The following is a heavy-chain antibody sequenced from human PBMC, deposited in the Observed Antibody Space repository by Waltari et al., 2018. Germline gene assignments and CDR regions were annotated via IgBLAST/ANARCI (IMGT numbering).Heavy chain of an antibody. Sequence: EVQLVESGGRLVQPGGSLRLSCVASGFRFSAHYMDWVRQVPGKGLEWVGRIRNKANRYTTDYAASVTGRFIVSRDDSKNSLYLQMTTLKSEDTATYYCTRVTNWSYDEWGQGTLVTVSS. D-gene: IGHD1-7*01. J-gene: IGHJ4*02. CDR2: IRNKANRYTT. CDR1: GFRFSAHY. CDR3: TRVTNWSYDE. V-gene: IGHV3-72*01.